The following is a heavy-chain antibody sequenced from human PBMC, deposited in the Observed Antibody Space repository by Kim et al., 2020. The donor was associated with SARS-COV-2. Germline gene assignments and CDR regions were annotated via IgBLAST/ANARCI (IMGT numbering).Heavy chain of an antibody. CDR3: ANAGYSSSWYSPVYYYYYGMDV. D-gene: IGHD6-13*01. CDR1: GGSISSSSYY. J-gene: IGHJ6*02. CDR2: IYYSGST. V-gene: IGHV4-39*01. Sequence: SETLSLTCTVSGGSISSSSYYWGWIRQPPGKGLEWIGSIYYSGSTYYNPSLKSRVTISVDTSKNQFSLKLSSVTAADTAVYYCANAGYSSSWYSPVYYYYYGMDVWGQGTTVTGSS.